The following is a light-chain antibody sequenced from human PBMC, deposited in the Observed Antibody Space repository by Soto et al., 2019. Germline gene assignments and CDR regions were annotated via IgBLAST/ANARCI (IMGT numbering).Light chain of an antibody. CDR3: SSYTSSSTYVV. CDR2: DVS. J-gene: IGLJ2*01. CDR1: SSDVGGYNY. V-gene: IGLV2-14*01. Sequence: QSALTQPASVSGSPGQSITISCTGTSSDVGGYNYVSWYQQHPGKAPKLMIYDVSNRPSGVSNRFSVSKSGNTASLTISGLQAEDEADYYCSSYTSSSTYVVFGGGTQLTVL.